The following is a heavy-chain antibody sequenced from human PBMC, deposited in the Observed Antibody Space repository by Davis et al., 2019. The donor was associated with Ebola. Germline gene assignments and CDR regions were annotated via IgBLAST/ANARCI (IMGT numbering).Heavy chain of an antibody. J-gene: IGHJ4*02. CDR1: GGTFSSYG. CDR2: IIPFFGTA. CDR3: ARGSRDSSGYYWGY. V-gene: IGHV1-69*13. Sequence: AASVKVSCKASGGTFSSYGISWVRQAPGQGLEWMGGIIPFFGTANYAQKFQGRVTITADESTSTAYMELSSLRSEDTAVYYCARGSRDSSGYYWGYWGQGTLVTVSS. D-gene: IGHD3-22*01.